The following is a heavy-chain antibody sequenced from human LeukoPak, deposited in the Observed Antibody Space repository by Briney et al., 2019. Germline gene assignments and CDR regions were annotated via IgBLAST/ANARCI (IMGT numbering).Heavy chain of an antibody. J-gene: IGHJ6*03. CDR1: GGSISSYY. CDR2: IYYSGST. CDR3: ARGGGGSYSPWSYYYYYMDV. V-gene: IGHV4-59*01. D-gene: IGHD1-26*01. Sequence: ASETLSLTCTVSGGSISSYYWSWIRQPPGKGLEWVGYIYYSGSTNYNPSLKRRVTISVDTSKNQFSLKLSSVTAADTAVYYCARGGGGSYSPWSYYYYYMDVWGKGTTVTVSS.